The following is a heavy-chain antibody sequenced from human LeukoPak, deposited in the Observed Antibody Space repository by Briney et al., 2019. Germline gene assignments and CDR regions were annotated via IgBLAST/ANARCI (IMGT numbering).Heavy chain of an antibody. CDR3: ARDREGAGRGVFDY. CDR2: ISAYNGNT. Sequence: ASVKVSCKASGYTFTSYGISWVRQAPGQGLEWMGWISAYNGNTNYAQKLQGRVTMTTDTSTSTAYMELRSLRSEDTAVYYCARDREGAGRGVFDYWGQGTLVTVSS. V-gene: IGHV1-18*01. D-gene: IGHD1-26*01. CDR1: GYTFTSYG. J-gene: IGHJ4*02.